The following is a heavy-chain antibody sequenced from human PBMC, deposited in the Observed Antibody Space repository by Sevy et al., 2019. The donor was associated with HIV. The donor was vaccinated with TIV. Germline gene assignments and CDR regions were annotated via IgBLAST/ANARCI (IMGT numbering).Heavy chain of an antibody. J-gene: IGHJ6*02. CDR3: ARELLRYFDWLEAPYGMDV. CDR2: IKQDGSEK. D-gene: IGHD3-9*01. Sequence: GGSLRLSCAASGFTLSSYWMSWVRQAPGKGLEWVANIKQDGSEKYYVDSVKGRFTISRDNAKNTLYLQMNSLRAEDTAVYYCARELLRYFDWLEAPYGMDVWGQGTTVTVSS. CDR1: GFTLSSYW. V-gene: IGHV3-7*01.